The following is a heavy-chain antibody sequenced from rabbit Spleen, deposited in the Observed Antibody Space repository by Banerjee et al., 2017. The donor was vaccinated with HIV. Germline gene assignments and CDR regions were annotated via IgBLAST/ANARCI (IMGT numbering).Heavy chain of an antibody. Sequence: QEQLVESGGGLVQPEGSLTLTCKASGFSFSARDVMCWVRQAPGKGLEWIACIYAGTIGSTYSASWAKGRFTCSKTSSTTVTLQMTSLTAADTATYFCARDAGTSFSTYGMDLWGPGTLVTVS. CDR2: IYAGTIGST. J-gene: IGHJ6*01. CDR1: GFSFSARDV. CDR3: ARDAGTSFSTYGMDL. D-gene: IGHD8-1*01. V-gene: IGHV1S45*01.